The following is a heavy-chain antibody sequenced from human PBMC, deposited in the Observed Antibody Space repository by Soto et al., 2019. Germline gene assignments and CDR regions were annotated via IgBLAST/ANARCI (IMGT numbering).Heavy chain of an antibody. V-gene: IGHV3-21*01. J-gene: IGHJ4*02. D-gene: IGHD5-12*01. CDR2: ISSSSSYI. CDR1: GFTFSSYS. CDR3: ARDLYSGYDFGDY. Sequence: EVQLVESGGGLVKPGGSLRLSCAASGFTFSSYSMNWVRQAPGKGLEWVSSISSSSSYIYYADSVKGRFTISRDNAKNSLYLQMNSLRAEDTAVYYCARDLYSGYDFGDYWGQGTLVTVSS.